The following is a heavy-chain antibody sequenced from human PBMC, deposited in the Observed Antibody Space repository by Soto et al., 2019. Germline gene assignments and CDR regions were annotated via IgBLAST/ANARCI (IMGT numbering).Heavy chain of an antibody. CDR2: LNPDNGNT. Sequence: QVQLVQSGAEVKKPGASVKVSCKASGYSFSTYYINWVRLATGQGLEWMGWLNPDNGNTGYAQKFQGRVTMTSKTAIGTAYMELSSLRSDDTAVYFCARGGDFDYWGQGTLVTVSS. J-gene: IGHJ4*02. D-gene: IGHD3-16*01. CDR3: ARGGDFDY. V-gene: IGHV1-8*02. CDR1: GYSFSTYY.